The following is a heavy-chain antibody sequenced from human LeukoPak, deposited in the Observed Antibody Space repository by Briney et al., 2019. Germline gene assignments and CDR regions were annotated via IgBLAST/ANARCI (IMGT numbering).Heavy chain of an antibody. J-gene: IGHJ4*02. D-gene: IGHD6-13*01. CDR2: ISAYNGNT. Sequence: ASVKVSCKASGYTFTSYGISWVRQDPGQGLEWMGWISAYNGNTNYAQKLQGRVAMTTDTSTSTAYMELRSLRSDDTAVYYCARDHRGGAAGAYWGQGTLVTVSS. CDR1: GYTFTSYG. V-gene: IGHV1-18*01. CDR3: ARDHRGGAAGAY.